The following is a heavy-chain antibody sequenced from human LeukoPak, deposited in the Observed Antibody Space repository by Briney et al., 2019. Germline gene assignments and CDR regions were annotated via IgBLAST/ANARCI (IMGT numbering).Heavy chain of an antibody. D-gene: IGHD3-16*01. Sequence: GGSLRLSCTASGFSVSSNYMSWVRDAPEKGLEWVSVIYNTGATYYADSVKGRFTISRDNSKNTVDLQMNSLRPEDTAVYYCVVSLWGYQFDYSGQGALVTVYS. CDR2: IYNTGAT. CDR1: GFSVSSNY. CDR3: VVSLWGYQFDY. V-gene: IGHV3-66*02. J-gene: IGHJ4*02.